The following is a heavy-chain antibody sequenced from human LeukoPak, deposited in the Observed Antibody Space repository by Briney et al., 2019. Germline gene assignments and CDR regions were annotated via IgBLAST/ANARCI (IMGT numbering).Heavy chain of an antibody. V-gene: IGHV4-4*07. CDR1: GDSITNYY. J-gene: IGHJ5*02. D-gene: IGHD3-10*01. CDR2: IHINGNT. CDR3: ARDPYYYGSGSYRCFDP. Sequence: PSETLSLTCTASGDSITNYYWSWIRQPAGKGLEWIGRIHINGNTNYNPSLKSRVTMSVDTSMNQFSLKLSSVTAADTAVYYCARDPYYYGSGSYRCFDPWGQGTLVTVSS.